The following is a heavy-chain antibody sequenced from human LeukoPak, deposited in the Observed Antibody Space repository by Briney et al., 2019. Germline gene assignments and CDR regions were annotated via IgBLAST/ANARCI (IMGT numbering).Heavy chain of an antibody. CDR1: GYTFTGYY. J-gene: IGHJ4*02. CDR2: INPNSGGT. Sequence: GASVKVSCKASGYTFTGYYMHWVRQAPGQGLEWMGWINPNSGGTNYAQKFQGRVTMTRDTSISTAYMELSRLRSDDTAVYYCARGHCSSTSCCAFDYWGQGTLVTVSS. CDR3: ARGHCSSTSCCAFDY. V-gene: IGHV1-2*02. D-gene: IGHD2-2*01.